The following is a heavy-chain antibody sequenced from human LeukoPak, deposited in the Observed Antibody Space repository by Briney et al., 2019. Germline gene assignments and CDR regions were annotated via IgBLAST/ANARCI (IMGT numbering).Heavy chain of an antibody. J-gene: IGHJ4*02. D-gene: IGHD3-22*01. V-gene: IGHV3-53*01. CDR1: GFTVSSNY. CDR2: LHSGGST. CDR3: ARHDSGYGPFDY. Sequence: QPGGSLRLSCAVSGFTVSSNYMSWVRQAPGKGVEWVSVLHSGGSTYYADSVKGRFTISRDNSKNTLYLQMNSLRAEDTAVYYCARHDSGYGPFDYWGQGTLVTVSS.